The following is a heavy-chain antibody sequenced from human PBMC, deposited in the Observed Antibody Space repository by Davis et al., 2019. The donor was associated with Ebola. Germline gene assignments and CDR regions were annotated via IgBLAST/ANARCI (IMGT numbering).Heavy chain of an antibody. V-gene: IGHV3-23*01. Sequence: GESLKISCAASGFTFSNHAMAWVRQAPGKGLEWVSSISGSGHSTYYGDSVMGRFTISRDNAKNSLYLQMNSLRAEDTAVYYCARGFQNTMIVVVTARVIWGQGTMVTVSS. CDR2: ISGSGHST. D-gene: IGHD3-22*01. CDR1: GFTFSNHA. CDR3: ARGFQNTMIVVVTARVI. J-gene: IGHJ3*02.